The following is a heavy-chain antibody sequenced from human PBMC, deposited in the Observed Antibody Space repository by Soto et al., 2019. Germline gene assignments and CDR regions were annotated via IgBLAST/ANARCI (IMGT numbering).Heavy chain of an antibody. CDR3: ACRIGGSYIFDY. J-gene: IGHJ4*02. D-gene: IGHD1-26*01. CDR1: GGSFSGYY. Sequence: QVQLQQWGAGLLKPSETLSLTCAVYGGSFSGYYWSWIRQPPGKGLEWIGEINHSGSTNYNPSLKSRVTISVDTSKNQFSLKLSSVTAADTAVYYCACRIGGSYIFDYWGQGTLVTVSS. CDR2: INHSGST. V-gene: IGHV4-34*01.